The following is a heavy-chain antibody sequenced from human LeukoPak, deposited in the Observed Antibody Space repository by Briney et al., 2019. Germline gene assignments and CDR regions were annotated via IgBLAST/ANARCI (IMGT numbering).Heavy chain of an antibody. J-gene: IGHJ4*02. CDR3: TRPFSGIAVAGTGFDY. D-gene: IGHD6-19*01. V-gene: IGHV3-49*03. CDR1: GFTFGDYA. CDR2: IRSKAYGGTT. Sequence: PGGSLRLSCTASGFTFGDYAMSWFRQAPGKGLEWAGFIRSKAYGGTTEYAASVKGRFTISRDDSKSIAYLQMNSLKTEDTAVYYCTRPFSGIAVAGTGFDYWGQRTLVTVSS.